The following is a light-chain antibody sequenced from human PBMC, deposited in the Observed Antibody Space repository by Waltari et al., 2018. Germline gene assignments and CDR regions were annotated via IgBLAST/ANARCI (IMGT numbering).Light chain of an antibody. CDR1: QSISNF. CDR2: SAS. V-gene: IGKV1-39*01. J-gene: IGKJ4*01. CDR3: QQYNHWPLA. Sequence: DIQMTQSPSSLSASVGDRVTITCRASQSISNFLNWYQQKPGEAPKLLIYSASTLQSGVPSRFSGAGSGTDFSLTIISLQPEDFASYYCQQYNHWPLAFGGGTNIEIK.